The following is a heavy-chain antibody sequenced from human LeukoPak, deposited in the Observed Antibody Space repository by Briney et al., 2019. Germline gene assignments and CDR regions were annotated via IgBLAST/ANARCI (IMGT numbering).Heavy chain of an antibody. J-gene: IGHJ5*02. CDR3: ARDIGKEFDP. Sequence: GGSLRLSCAASGFTFDDYGMSWVRQAPGKGLEWVSGINWNGGSTGYADSVKGRFTISRDNSKNTLYLQMNSLRAEDTAVYYCARDIGKEFDPWGQGTLVTVSS. CDR1: GFTFDDYG. D-gene: IGHD1-26*01. CDR2: INWNGGST. V-gene: IGHV3-20*04.